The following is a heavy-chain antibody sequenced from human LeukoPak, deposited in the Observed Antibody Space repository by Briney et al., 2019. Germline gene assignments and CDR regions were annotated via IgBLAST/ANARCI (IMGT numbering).Heavy chain of an antibody. CDR1: GYSISSGYY. CDR2: IYHSGST. CDR3: ARLEWELQRYYYYYYMDV. V-gene: IGHV4-38-2*02. Sequence: PSETLSLTCTVSGYSISSGYYWGWIRQPPGKGLEWIGSIYHSGSTYYNPSLESRVTISVDTSKNQLSMRLSSVTAADTAVYYCARLEWELQRYYYYYYMDVWGKGTTVTVSS. D-gene: IGHD1-26*01. J-gene: IGHJ6*03.